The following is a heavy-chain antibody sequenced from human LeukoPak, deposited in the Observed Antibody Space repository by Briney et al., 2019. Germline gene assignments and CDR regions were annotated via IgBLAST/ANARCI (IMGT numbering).Heavy chain of an antibody. CDR3: ACGSSSSWVDY. V-gene: IGHV4-4*07. J-gene: IGHJ4*02. CDR1: GGSISSYY. D-gene: IGHD6-6*01. Sequence: PSETLSLTCTVSGGSISSYYWSWIRQPAGKGLEWIGRIYTSGSTNYNPSLESRVTMSVDTSKNQFSLKLSSVTAADTAVYYCACGSSSSWVDYWGQGTLVTVSS. CDR2: IYTSGST.